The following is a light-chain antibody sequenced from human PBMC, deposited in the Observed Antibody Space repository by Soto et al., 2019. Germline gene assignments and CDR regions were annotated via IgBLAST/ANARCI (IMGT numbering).Light chain of an antibody. CDR2: GAS. Sequence: EIVLTQSPGTLSLSPGEGATLSCRSSQGVSSSYLAWYQHKPGQAPRLLIYGASSRASGIPDRFSGSGSGTDFTLTINRPEPEDFAVYYCQQYGASVTFGPGPKVDLK. J-gene: IGKJ3*01. CDR3: QQYGASVT. V-gene: IGKV3-20*01. CDR1: QGVSSSY.